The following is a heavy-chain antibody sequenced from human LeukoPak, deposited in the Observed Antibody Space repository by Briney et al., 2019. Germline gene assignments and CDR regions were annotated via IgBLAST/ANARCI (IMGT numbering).Heavy chain of an antibody. Sequence: SETLSLTCTVSGGSISSYYWSWIRQPAGKGLEWIGRIYTSGSTNYNPSLKSRVTMSVDTSKNQFSLKLSSVTAADTAVYYCARDLEFTIFGVVHRGRFDPWGQGTLVTVSS. V-gene: IGHV4-4*07. CDR3: ARDLEFTIFGVVHRGRFDP. J-gene: IGHJ5*02. CDR1: GGSISSYY. D-gene: IGHD3-3*01. CDR2: IYTSGST.